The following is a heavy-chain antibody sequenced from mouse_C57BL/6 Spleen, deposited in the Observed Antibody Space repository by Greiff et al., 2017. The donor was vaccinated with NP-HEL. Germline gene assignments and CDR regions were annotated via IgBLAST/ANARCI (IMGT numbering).Heavy chain of an antibody. V-gene: IGHV1-61*01. J-gene: IGHJ2*01. CDR3: ASWSAYFDD. CDR1: GYTFTSYW. Sequence: QVQLQQPGAELVRPGSSVKLSCKASGYTFTSYWMGWVKQRPGQGLEWIGNIYPSDSGTHYNQKFKDKATLTVDKSSSTAYMQLRSLPSEDSAVYYCASWSAYFDDWGTGTTLTVSS. CDR2: IYPSDSGT.